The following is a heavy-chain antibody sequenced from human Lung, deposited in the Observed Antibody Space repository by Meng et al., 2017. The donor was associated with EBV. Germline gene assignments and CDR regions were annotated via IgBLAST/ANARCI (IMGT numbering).Heavy chain of an antibody. D-gene: IGHD4-17*01. J-gene: IGHJ4*02. CDR2: IFHIGST. Sequence: QGGRQASGAGLVKPSGTLSLPCVVSGGSIRSDDWWTWVRQPPGKGLEWIGEIFHIGSTNYTPSLKSRVTISIDKSKNQFSLKLSSVTAADTAVYYCARAPPLRAQAEDHLRKWGQGILVTVSS. CDR1: GGSIRSDDW. CDR3: ARAPPLRAQAEDHLRK. V-gene: IGHV4-4*02.